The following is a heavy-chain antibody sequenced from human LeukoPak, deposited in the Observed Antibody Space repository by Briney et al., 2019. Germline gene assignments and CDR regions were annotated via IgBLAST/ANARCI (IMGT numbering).Heavy chain of an antibody. J-gene: IGHJ4*02. V-gene: IGHV4-4*07. CDR3: ARDYGDFGFDY. D-gene: IGHD4-17*01. CDR1: GGSISSYY. Sequence: SETLSLTCAVYGGSISSYYWSWVRQPAEKGLEWIGRIFSSGSTNYNPSLTSRVTMSVDTSNNQFSLKLNSVTAADTAVYYCARDYGDFGFDYWGQGTLVTVSS. CDR2: IFSSGST.